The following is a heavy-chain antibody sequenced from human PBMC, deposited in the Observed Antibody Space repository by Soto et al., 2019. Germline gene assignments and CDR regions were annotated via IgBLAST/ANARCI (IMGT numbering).Heavy chain of an antibody. V-gene: IGHV1-18*01. J-gene: IGHJ4*02. D-gene: IGHD1-26*01. CDR3: ARASGGGVGTTSY. Sequence: QVKLVQSGAEVKKPGASAKVSCKASGYILSNYGISWMRQVPGQGLEWMGWISAYNGNTNYAQKFQGRVTLTTDTSTNTAYMELRSLRSDDTAVYYCARASGGGVGTTSYWGQGTLVTVSS. CDR2: ISAYNGNT. CDR1: GYILSNYG.